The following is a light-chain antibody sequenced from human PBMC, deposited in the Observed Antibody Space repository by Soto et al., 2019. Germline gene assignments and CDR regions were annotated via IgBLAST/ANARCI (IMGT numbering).Light chain of an antibody. J-gene: IGKJ5*01. CDR1: QSVATSY. CDR3: QQYGTLIT. CDR2: GAS. Sequence: EIVLTQSPGTQSLSPGERATLSCRASQSVATSYLAWYQQKPGQAPRLLIYGASSRATGIPDRFSGSGSGTDFTLTIRRLESEDFAVYYCQQYGTLITFGHGTRLEI. V-gene: IGKV3-20*01.